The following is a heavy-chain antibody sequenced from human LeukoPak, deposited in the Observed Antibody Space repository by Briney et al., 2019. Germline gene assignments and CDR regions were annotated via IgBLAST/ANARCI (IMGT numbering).Heavy chain of an antibody. J-gene: IGHJ4*02. V-gene: IGHV4-34*01. CDR1: GGSFSGYY. Sequence: SETLSLTCAVYGGSFSGYYWSWIRQPPGKGLEWIGEINHSGSTNYNPPLKSRVTISVDTSKNQFSLKLSSVTAADTAVYYCARGASPYYYGSGSYYPKIFDYWGQGTLVTVSS. CDR3: ARGASPYYYGSGSYYPKIFDY. D-gene: IGHD3-10*01. CDR2: INHSGST.